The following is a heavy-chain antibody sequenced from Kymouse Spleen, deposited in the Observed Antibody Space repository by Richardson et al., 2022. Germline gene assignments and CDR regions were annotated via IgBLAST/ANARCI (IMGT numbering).Heavy chain of an antibody. Sequence: QVQLVESGGGVVQPGRSLRLSCAASGFTFSSYGMHWVRQAPGKGLEWVAVISYDGSNKYYADSVKGRFTISRDNSKNTLYLQMNSLRAEDTAVYYCAKDEIVGAPFDYWGQGTLVTVSS. V-gene: IGHV3-30*18. D-gene: IGHD1-26*01. CDR2: ISYDGSNK. CDR3: AKDEIVGAPFDY. CDR1: GFTFSSYG. J-gene: IGHJ4*02.